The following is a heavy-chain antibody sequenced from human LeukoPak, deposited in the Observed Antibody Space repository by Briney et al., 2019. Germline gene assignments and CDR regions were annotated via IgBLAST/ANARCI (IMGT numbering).Heavy chain of an antibody. V-gene: IGHV4-34*01. CDR2: INHSGST. CDR1: GGSFSGFH. CDR3: ARGRDDYNFAY. J-gene: IGHJ4*02. Sequence: PAETLSLTCAVSGGSFSGFHWTWIRQPPGKGLEWIGEINHSGSTNYNPSLRSRVTISVDTSKNQFSLKLFSVTAADTAVYYCARGRDDYNFAYWGQGTLVTVSS. D-gene: IGHD5-24*01.